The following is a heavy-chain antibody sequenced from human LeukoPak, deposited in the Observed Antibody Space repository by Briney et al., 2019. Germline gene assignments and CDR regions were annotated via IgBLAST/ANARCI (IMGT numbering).Heavy chain of an antibody. V-gene: IGHV3-48*01. CDR2: ISSSSSTI. CDR3: ARDLLLRYFDRLEWGGYYYYGMDV. J-gene: IGHJ6*02. D-gene: IGHD3-9*01. CDR1: GFTFSSYS. Sequence: GGSLRLSCAASGFTFSSYSMNWVRQAPGKGLEWVSYISSSSSTIYYADSVKGRFTISRDNAKNSLYLQMNSLRAEDTAVYYCARDLLLRYFDRLEWGGYYYYGMDVWGQGTTVTVSS.